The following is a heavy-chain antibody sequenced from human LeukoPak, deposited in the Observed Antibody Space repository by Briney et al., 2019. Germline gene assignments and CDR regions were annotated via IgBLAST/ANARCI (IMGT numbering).Heavy chain of an antibody. CDR1: GFTFNNYA. CDR3: AKGVSTRPLYYFDN. V-gene: IGHV3-23*01. CDR2: ISTSGAST. J-gene: IGHJ4*02. D-gene: IGHD6-6*01. Sequence: PGGSLRLSCAASGFTFNNYAMTWVRQAPGKGLEWVSVISTSGASTYSADPVKGRFTISRDNSKNTLYLQMNTLRVEDTAVYYCAKGVSTRPLYYFDNWGQGTLVTVSS.